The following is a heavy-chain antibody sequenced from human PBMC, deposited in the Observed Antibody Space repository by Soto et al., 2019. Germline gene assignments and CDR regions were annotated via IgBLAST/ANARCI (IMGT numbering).Heavy chain of an antibody. D-gene: IGHD5-18*01. Sequence: SETLSLTCVVSGDSISSTHWWTWVRQTPGTGLEWIGEVYHTGSTKYNPSLKNRVTISLDTSKNQVSLKVNSVTAADTAVYYCARDHPHSYGVYYFDYWGQGTLVTVSS. J-gene: IGHJ4*02. CDR1: GDSISSTHW. CDR3: ARDHPHSYGVYYFDY. CDR2: VYHTGST. V-gene: IGHV4-4*02.